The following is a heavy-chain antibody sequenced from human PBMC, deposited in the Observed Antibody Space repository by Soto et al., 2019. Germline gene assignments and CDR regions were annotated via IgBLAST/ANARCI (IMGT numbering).Heavy chain of an antibody. CDR3: ARVPDY. CDR2: MYYSWST. D-gene: IGHD2-2*01. J-gene: IGHJ4*02. CDR1: GVSVISGHYS. Sequence: SETLSLTCALSGVSVISGHYSSSWLRQPPGKGLEWIGYMYYSWSTYYNPSLKSRVTISIDRSKNQFSLKLSSVTAADTAVYYCARVPDYWGQGILVTVSS. V-gene: IGHV4-30-2*01.